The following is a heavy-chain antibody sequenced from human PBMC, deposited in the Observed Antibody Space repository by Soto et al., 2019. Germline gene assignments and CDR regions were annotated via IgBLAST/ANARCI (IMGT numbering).Heavy chain of an antibody. CDR1: GFTFSDYY. CDR2: ISSSGSTI. D-gene: IGHD5-12*01. Sequence: GGSLRLSCAASGFTFSDYYMSWIRQAPGKGLEWVSYISSSGSTIYYADSVKGRFTISRDNAKNSLYLQMNSLRAEDTAVYYCASDLSVGVATPRADAFDIWGQGTMVTVSS. J-gene: IGHJ3*02. V-gene: IGHV3-11*01. CDR3: ASDLSVGVATPRADAFDI.